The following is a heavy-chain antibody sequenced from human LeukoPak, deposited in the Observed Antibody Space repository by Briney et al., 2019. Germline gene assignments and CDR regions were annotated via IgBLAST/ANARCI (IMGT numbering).Heavy chain of an antibody. V-gene: IGHV4-30-2*01. J-gene: IGHJ5*02. Sequence: PSQTLSLTCTVSGGSISSGGYYWSWIRQPPGKGLEWIGYIYHSGSTYYNPSLKSRVTISVDRSKNQFSLKLSSVTAADTAVYYCARVSDCSSTSCYTRGWFDPWGQGTLVTVSS. CDR2: IYHSGST. CDR1: GGSISSGGYY. CDR3: ARVSDCSSTSCYTRGWFDP. D-gene: IGHD2-2*02.